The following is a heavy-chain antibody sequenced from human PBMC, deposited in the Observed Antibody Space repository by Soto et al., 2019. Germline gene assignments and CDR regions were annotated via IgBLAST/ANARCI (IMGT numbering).Heavy chain of an antibody. CDR2: IYHSGST. CDR3: ARDSGLDILNRYSSYNWFDP. Sequence: PSETLSLTCAVSGGSISSSNWWSWVRQPPGKGLEWIGEIYHSGSTNYNPSLKSRVTISVDKSKNQFSLKLSSVTAADTAVYYCARDSGLDILNRYSSYNWFDPCGQGPLVTVYS. V-gene: IGHV4-4*02. CDR1: GGSISSSNW. J-gene: IGHJ5*02. D-gene: IGHD3-9*01.